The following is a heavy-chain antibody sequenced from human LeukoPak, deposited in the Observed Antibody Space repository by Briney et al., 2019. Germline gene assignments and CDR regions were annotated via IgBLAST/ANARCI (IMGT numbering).Heavy chain of an antibody. CDR3: AKAGYDSSGYWGYFDY. CDR1: GGSISSSNW. Sequence: PSETLSLTCAVSGGSISSSNWWSWVRQPPGKGLEWIGEIYHSGSTNYNPSLKSRVTISVDKSKNQFSLKLSSVTAADTAVYYCAKAGYDSSGYWGYFDYWGQGTLVTVSS. D-gene: IGHD3-22*01. V-gene: IGHV4-4*02. J-gene: IGHJ4*02. CDR2: IYHSGST.